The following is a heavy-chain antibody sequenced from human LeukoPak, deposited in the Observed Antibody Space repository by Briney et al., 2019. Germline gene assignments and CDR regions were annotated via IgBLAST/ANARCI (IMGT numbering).Heavy chain of an antibody. CDR3: AKVYRSGWSYFDS. CDR2: IYSAGNT. D-gene: IGHD6-19*01. Sequence: GGSLRHSCVASGFTVSSNYMNWVRQAPGRGLEWVSVIYSAGNTFYADSVKGRFTMSRDSSKNTLYLQMNSLRAEDTAVYYCAKVYRSGWSYFDSWGQGAAVTVSS. J-gene: IGHJ4*02. CDR1: GFTVSSNY. V-gene: IGHV3-53*01.